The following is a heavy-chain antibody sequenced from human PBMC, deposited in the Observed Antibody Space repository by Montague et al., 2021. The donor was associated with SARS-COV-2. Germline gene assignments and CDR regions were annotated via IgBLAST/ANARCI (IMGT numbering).Heavy chain of an antibody. Sequence: PALVKPTQTLTLTCTFSGFSLSTRTVGVGWIRQPPGKALEWLALIYWDDDKRYSPSLKSRLTITKVTSKNQVVLTMTNMDPVDTATFYCAHRLPAVAAFDXWGQGTLVTASS. D-gene: IGHD6-6*01. V-gene: IGHV2-5*02. CDR1: GFSLSTRTVG. CDR3: AHRLPAVAAFDX. J-gene: IGHJ4*02. CDR2: IYWDDDK.